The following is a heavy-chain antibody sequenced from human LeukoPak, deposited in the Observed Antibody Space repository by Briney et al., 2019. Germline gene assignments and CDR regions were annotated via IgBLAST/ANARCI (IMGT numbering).Heavy chain of an antibody. CDR3: ARGSRVVGARTRNWFDP. D-gene: IGHD1-26*01. J-gene: IGHJ5*02. CDR2: INHSGST. Sequence: GSLRLSCAASGFTFSSYEMNWVRQAPGKGLEWIGEINHSGSTNYNPSLKSRVTISVDTSKNQFSLKLSSVTAADTAAYYCARGSRVVGARTRNWFDPWGQGTLVTVSS. CDR1: GFTFSSYE. V-gene: IGHV4-34*01.